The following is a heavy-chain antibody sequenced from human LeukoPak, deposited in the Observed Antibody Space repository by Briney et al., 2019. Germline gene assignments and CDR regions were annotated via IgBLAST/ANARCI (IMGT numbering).Heavy chain of an antibody. Sequence: GGSLRLSCEASGFTFIGYGMHWVRQAPGKGLEWVAGISYDGSNQYYTDSVKGRFTISRDNSKNTLYLQMNSLRAEDTAVYYCATGGMMGATDSFEYWGQGTLVTVSS. CDR3: ATGGMMGATDSFEY. V-gene: IGHV3-30*03. CDR1: GFTFIGYG. J-gene: IGHJ4*02. D-gene: IGHD1-26*01. CDR2: ISYDGSNQ.